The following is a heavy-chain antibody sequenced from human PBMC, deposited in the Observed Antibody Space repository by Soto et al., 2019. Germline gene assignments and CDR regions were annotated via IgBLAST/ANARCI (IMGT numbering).Heavy chain of an antibody. D-gene: IGHD5-18*01. CDR3: AKVGTGRVWLRWLDP. CDR2: IYNKGNT. CDR1: GASISSHY. Sequence: PSETLSLTCTVSGASISSHYWSWIRQPPGKGLEWIGYIYNKGNTNYNPSLKSRVTISVDTSKNQFSLNLTSVTAADTAVYYCAKVGTGRVWLRWLDPWGQGSLVTVSS. V-gene: IGHV4-59*11. J-gene: IGHJ5*02.